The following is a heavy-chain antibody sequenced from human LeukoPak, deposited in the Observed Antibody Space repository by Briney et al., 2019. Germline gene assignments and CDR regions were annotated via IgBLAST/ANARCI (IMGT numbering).Heavy chain of an antibody. CDR3: ASRNDYGSFDY. J-gene: IGHJ4*02. CDR1: GFTFRDYY. D-gene: IGHD4-17*01. V-gene: IGHV3-11*03. CDR2: ISTSSYT. Sequence: GGSLRLSCAASGFTFRDYYMSWIRQVPGKGLEWISYISTSSYTKYADSVKGRFTISRDNAKNSLYLQMSSLRDEDTAVYYCASRNDYGSFDYWGQGTLVTVSP.